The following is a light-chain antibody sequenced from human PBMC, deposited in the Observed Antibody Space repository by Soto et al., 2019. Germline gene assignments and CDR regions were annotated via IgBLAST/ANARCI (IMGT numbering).Light chain of an antibody. V-gene: IGLV2-14*03. CDR1: SSDLGDYNY. CDR3: TSYTTTGTYV. J-gene: IGLJ1*01. CDR2: DVS. Sequence: QSVLTQPASVSGSPGQSITISCTGASSDLGDYNYVSWYQQHPGKAPKLMIYDVSSRPSGVSDRLSGSKSGNTASLTISGLQAEDEAGYYCTSYTTTGTYVFATGTKVTVL.